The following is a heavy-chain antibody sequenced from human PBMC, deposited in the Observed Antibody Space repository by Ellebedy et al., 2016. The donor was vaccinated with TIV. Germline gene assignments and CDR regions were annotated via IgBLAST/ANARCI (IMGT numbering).Heavy chain of an antibody. D-gene: IGHD5-12*01. V-gene: IGHV3-7*01. CDR2: TKEDGSEK. Sequence: PGGSLRLSCAASGFPFRSFWMSWVRQAPGKGLEWVATTKEDGSEKYYVDSVRGRFTISRDNAKNSLYLQMNSLRAEDTAVYYCARDRGYDTFDYWGQGILVTVSS. J-gene: IGHJ4*02. CDR1: GFPFRSFW. CDR3: ARDRGYDTFDY.